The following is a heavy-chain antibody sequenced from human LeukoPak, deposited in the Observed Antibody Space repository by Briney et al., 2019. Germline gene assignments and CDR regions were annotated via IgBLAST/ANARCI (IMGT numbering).Heavy chain of an antibody. V-gene: IGHV3-23*01. CDR3: AKDLPDYGDYIEGY. D-gene: IGHD4-17*01. Sequence: GGSLRLSCAASRFTFNSFAMSWVRQAPGKGLEWVSTISGSGGTTNYADSVKGRFTFSRDNSKNTLYLQMNSLRVEDTAVYYCAKDLPDYGDYIEGYWGQGTLVTVSS. CDR1: RFTFNSFA. CDR2: ISGSGGTT. J-gene: IGHJ4*02.